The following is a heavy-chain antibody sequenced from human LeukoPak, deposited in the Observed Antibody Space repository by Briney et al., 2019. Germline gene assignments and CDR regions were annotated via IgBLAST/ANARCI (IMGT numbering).Heavy chain of an antibody. CDR3: ARGGPITGHFDY. J-gene: IGHJ4*02. CDR1: GFTSDDYA. Sequence: PGRSLRLSCAASGFTSDDYAMHWVRQAPGKGLEWVAFIRYDESKKFYGDSVKGRFTISRDNSKNTLYLQMNSLRTEDTAVYYCARGGPITGHFDYWGQGTLVTVSS. CDR2: IRYDESKK. V-gene: IGHV3-30*02. D-gene: IGHD1-20*01.